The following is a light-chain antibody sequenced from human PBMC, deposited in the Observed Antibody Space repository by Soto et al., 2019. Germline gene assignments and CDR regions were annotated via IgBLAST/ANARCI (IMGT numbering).Light chain of an antibody. V-gene: IGKV3-15*01. CDR3: QQYNNWPEA. CDR1: QSVSSN. Sequence: EVVMTQSPVTLSVSPGERATLSCRVSQSVSSNLAWYQHKPGQAPRLLIFGTSIRATGIPARFSGSGTGTEFTLTISSLQSEDSAVYYCQQYNNWPEAFGQGTKVEIK. J-gene: IGKJ1*01. CDR2: GTS.